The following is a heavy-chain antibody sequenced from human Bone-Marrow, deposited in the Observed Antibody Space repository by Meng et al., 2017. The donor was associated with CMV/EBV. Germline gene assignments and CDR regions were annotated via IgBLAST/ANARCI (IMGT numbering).Heavy chain of an antibody. CDR3: ARDKTHRSNYYDSSGIV. CDR2: ISWNSGSI. Sequence: SLKISCAASGFTFDDYAMHWVRQAPGKGLEWVSGISWNSGSIGYADSVKGRFTISRDNAKNSLYLRMNNLRAEDTAVYYCARDKTHRSNYYDSSGIVWGQGALVTVSS. D-gene: IGHD3-22*01. CDR1: GFTFDDYA. J-gene: IGHJ1*01. V-gene: IGHV3-9*01.